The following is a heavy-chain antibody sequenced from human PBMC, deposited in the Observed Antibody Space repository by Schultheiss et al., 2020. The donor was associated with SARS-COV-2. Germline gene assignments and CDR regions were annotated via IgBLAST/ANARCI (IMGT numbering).Heavy chain of an antibody. Sequence: ASVKVSCKASGGTFSSYAISWVRQAPGQGLEWMGWMNPNSGNTGYAQKFQGRVTITRNTSISTAYMELSSLRSEDTAVYYCARVSTIFGVVPRGMDVWGQGTTVTVSS. CDR3: ARVSTIFGVVPRGMDV. D-gene: IGHD3-3*01. CDR1: GGTFSSYA. CDR2: MNPNSGNT. J-gene: IGHJ6*02. V-gene: IGHV1-8*03.